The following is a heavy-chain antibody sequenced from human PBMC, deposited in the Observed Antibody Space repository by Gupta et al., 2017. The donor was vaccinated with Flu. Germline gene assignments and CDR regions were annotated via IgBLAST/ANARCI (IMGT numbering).Heavy chain of an antibody. CDR1: GGSISSYY. Sequence: QVQLQESGPGLVKPSETLSLTCTVSGGSISSYYWSWIRQPPGKGLEWIGYIYYSGSTNYNPSLKSRVTISVDTSKNQFSLKLSSVTAADTAVYYCARTEMAVAGYDYWGQGTLVTVSS. CDR2: IYYSGST. J-gene: IGHJ4*02. CDR3: ARTEMAVAGYDY. D-gene: IGHD6-19*01. V-gene: IGHV4-59*08.